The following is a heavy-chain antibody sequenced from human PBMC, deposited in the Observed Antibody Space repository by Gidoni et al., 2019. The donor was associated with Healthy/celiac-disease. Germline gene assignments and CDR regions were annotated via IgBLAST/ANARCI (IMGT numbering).Heavy chain of an antibody. CDR3: ASGHLAAAGSRTNWFDP. J-gene: IGHJ5*02. D-gene: IGHD6-13*01. Sequence: QLQLQQWGAGLLKPSETLSLTCAVYGGSFSGYYWSWIRQPPGKGLEWIGEINHSGSTNYNPSLKSRVTISVDTSKNQFSLKLSSVTAADTAVYYCASGHLAAAGSRTNWFDPWGQGTLVTVSS. CDR2: INHSGST. CDR1: GGSFSGYY. V-gene: IGHV4-34*01.